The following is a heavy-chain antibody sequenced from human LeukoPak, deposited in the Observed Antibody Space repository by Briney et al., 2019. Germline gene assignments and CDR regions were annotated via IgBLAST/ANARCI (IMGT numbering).Heavy chain of an antibody. Sequence: SETLSLTCTVYGGSFSGYFWSWIRQPPGKGLEWIGEINHSGSTNYNPSLKSRVTISVDTSKNHFSLKLSSVTAADTAVYYCARSLWSGYHTLDYWGQGTLVTVSS. V-gene: IGHV4-34*01. CDR3: ARSLWSGYHTLDY. CDR1: GGSFSGYF. J-gene: IGHJ4*02. D-gene: IGHD3-3*01. CDR2: INHSGST.